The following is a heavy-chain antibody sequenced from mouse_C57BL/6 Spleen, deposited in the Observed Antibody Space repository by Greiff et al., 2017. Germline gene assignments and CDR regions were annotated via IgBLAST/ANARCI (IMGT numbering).Heavy chain of an antibody. CDR3: ARSGTGTGFDY. V-gene: IGHV1-26*01. D-gene: IGHD4-1*01. CDR1: GYTFTDYY. Sequence: VQLQQSGPELVKPGASVKISCKASGYTFTDYYMNWVKQSHGKSLEWIGDINPNNGGTSYNQKFKGKATLTVDKSSSTAYMELHSLTSEDSAVYYCARSGTGTGFDYWGQGTTLTVSS. J-gene: IGHJ2*01. CDR2: INPNNGGT.